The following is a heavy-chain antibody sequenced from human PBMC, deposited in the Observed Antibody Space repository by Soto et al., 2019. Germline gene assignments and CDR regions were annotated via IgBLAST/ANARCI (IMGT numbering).Heavy chain of an antibody. D-gene: IGHD2-15*01. CDR1: GYTFTSYD. Sequence: ASVKVSCKASGYTFTSYDINWVRQATGQGLEWMGWMNPNSGNTGYAQKFQGRVTMTRDTSTSTVYMELSSLRSEDTAVYYCARVRWRAFDIWGQGTMVTVSS. CDR3: ARVRWRAFDI. CDR2: MNPNSGNT. V-gene: IGHV1-8*01. J-gene: IGHJ3*02.